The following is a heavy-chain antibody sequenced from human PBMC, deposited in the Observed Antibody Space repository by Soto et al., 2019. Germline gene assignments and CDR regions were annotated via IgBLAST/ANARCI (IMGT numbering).Heavy chain of an antibody. J-gene: IGHJ4*02. D-gene: IGHD6-19*01. CDR3: ARARFVAAFDY. CDR1: GFTFSSYA. Sequence: GGSLRLSCAASGFTFSSYAMHWVRQAPGKGLEWVAVISYDGSNKYYADSVKGRFTISRGNSKNTLYLQMNSLRAEDTAVYYCARARFVAAFDYWGQGTLVTVSS. CDR2: ISYDGSNK. V-gene: IGHV3-30-3*01.